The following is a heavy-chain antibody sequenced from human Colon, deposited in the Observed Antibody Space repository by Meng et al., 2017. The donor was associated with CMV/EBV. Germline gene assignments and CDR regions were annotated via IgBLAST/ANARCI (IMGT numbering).Heavy chain of an antibody. CDR3: ARARLSSKVLEWLPSYYYYGMDV. CDR2: ISYDGSNK. V-gene: IGHV3-30*04. CDR1: GFTFSSYS. D-gene: IGHD3-3*01. J-gene: IGHJ6*02. Sequence: GESLKISCSASGFTFSSYSMHGVRQAPGKGLEWVAVISYDGSNKYYADPVKGRFTISRDNSKNTLYLKMNSLRAEETAVYYCARARLSSKVLEWLPSYYYYGMDVWGQGTTVTVSS.